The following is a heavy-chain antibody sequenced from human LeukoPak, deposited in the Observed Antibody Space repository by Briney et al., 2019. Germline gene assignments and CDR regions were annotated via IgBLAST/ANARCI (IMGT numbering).Heavy chain of an antibody. D-gene: IGHD3-22*01. Sequence: GASVKVSCKASGYTFTSYYMHWVRHAPGQGLEWMGIINPSGGSTSYAQNLQGIVTMTTDTSTSTAYMELRRLKSHDTAVYYCARAPPTYYYDSSGYSDYYYYYMDVWGRGTTVTVSS. J-gene: IGHJ6*03. CDR2: INPSGGST. CDR3: ARAPPTYYYDSSGYSDYYYYYMDV. V-gene: IGHV1-46*01. CDR1: GYTFTSYY.